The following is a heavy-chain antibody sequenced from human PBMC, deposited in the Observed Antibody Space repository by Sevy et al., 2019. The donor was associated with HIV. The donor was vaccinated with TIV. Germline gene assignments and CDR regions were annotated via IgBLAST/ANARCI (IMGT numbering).Heavy chain of an antibody. V-gene: IGHV1-2*02. Sequence: ASVKVSCKASGYTFTGYYMHWVRQAPGQGLEWMGWINPYSGGTNYAQKFQGRVTMTRDTSISTAYMELSSLRSDDTAVYYCAGDPEYYDFWSGYYTGWFDRWGQGTLVTVSS. CDR2: INPYSGGT. D-gene: IGHD3-3*01. CDR1: GYTFTGYY. J-gene: IGHJ5*02. CDR3: AGDPEYYDFWSGYYTGWFDR.